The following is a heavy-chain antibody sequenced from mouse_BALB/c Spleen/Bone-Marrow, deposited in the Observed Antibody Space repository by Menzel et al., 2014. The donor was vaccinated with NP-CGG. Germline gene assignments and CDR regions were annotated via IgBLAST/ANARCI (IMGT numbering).Heavy chain of an antibody. CDR2: INYSGST. CDR1: GYSITSDYA. J-gene: IGHJ2*01. CDR3: ARGQDYFDY. Sequence: VQLKHSGPGLVKPSQSLSPTCTVTGYSITSDYAWNWIWQFPGNKLEWMGNINYSGSTSYNPSLKSRISITRDTSKNQFFLQLNSVTTEDTATCYCARGQDYFDYWGQGTTLTVSS. V-gene: IGHV3-2*02.